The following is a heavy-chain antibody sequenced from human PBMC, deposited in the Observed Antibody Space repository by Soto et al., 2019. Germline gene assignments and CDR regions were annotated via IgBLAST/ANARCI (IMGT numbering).Heavy chain of an antibody. V-gene: IGHV1-69*01. D-gene: IGHD5-12*01. J-gene: IGHJ6*02. CDR3: ARGLYSGYDYRYYYYGMDV. CDR2: IIPIFGTA. Sequence: QVQLVQSGAEVKKPGSSVKVSCKASGGTFSSYAISWVRQAPGQGLEWMGGIIPIFGTANYAQKFQGRVTITADESTSTGYMELSSLRSEDTAVYYCARGLYSGYDYRYYYYGMDVWGQGTTVTVSS. CDR1: GGTFSSYA.